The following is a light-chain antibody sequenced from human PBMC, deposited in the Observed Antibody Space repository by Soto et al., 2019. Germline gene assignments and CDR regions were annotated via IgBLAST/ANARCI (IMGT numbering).Light chain of an antibody. CDR1: QSIRYW. Sequence: DSQMTQSPATLSASVGYRATITFRASQSIRYWLAWFQQKAGKAPKLLIYEASRLQSGVPPRFSGSGSGTDFTLAISSLQPEDSATYYCLQDINYPWTFGQGTKV. V-gene: IGKV1-5*03. CDR2: EAS. J-gene: IGKJ1*01. CDR3: LQDINYPWT.